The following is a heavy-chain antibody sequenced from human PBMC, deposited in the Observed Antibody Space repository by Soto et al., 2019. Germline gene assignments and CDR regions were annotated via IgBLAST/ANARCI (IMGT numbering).Heavy chain of an antibody. CDR3: SAGYYYDSSGYNWIDY. Sequence: GGSLRLSCAASGFTFSNAWMNWVRQAPGKGLEWVGRIKSKTDGGTTDYAAPVKGRFTISRDDSKNTLYLQMNSLKTEDTAVYYCSAGYYYDSSGYNWIDYWGQGTLVTVSS. D-gene: IGHD3-22*01. CDR1: GFTFSNAW. V-gene: IGHV3-15*07. CDR2: IKSKTDGGTT. J-gene: IGHJ4*02.